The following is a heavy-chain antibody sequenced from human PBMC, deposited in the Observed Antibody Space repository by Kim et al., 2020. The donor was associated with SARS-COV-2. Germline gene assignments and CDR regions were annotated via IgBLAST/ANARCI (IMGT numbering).Heavy chain of an antibody. V-gene: IGHV3-23*01. J-gene: IGHJ4*02. CDR2: ISGGGAKT. D-gene: IGHD3-10*01. CDR1: GFTFINYA. Sequence: GGSLRLSCAASGFTFINYAMTWVRQAPGKGLEWVSDISGGGAKTTYADSVKGRFTISRDNSKNTLYLQMNSLRAEDTAVYYCVKGVYGSVNYYTTNFDYWGQGPLVPVSS. CDR3: VKGVYGSVNYYTTNFDY.